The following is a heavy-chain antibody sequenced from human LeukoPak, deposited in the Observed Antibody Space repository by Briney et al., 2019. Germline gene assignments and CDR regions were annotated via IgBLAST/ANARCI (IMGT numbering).Heavy chain of an antibody. Sequence: ASVKVSCKASGYSFTSYYMHWVRQAPGQGLEWMGIINPSGGRTSYAQKFQGRVTMTRDMSTSTVYMELSSLRSEDTAVYYCARGPGEGGSSGYYYGKPEDPAEYYFDYWGQGTLVTVSS. V-gene: IGHV1-46*01. CDR2: INPSGGRT. CDR3: ARGPGEGGSSGYYYGKPEDPAEYYFDY. D-gene: IGHD3-22*01. J-gene: IGHJ4*02. CDR1: GYSFTSYY.